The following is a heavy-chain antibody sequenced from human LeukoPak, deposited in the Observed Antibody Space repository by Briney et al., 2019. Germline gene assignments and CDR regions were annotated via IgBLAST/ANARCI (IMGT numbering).Heavy chain of an antibody. D-gene: IGHD6-13*01. Sequence: GGSLRLSCAASGFTFSDYYMSWIRQAPGKGLEWVSYISSSGSTIYYADSVKGRFTISRDNAKNSLYLQMNSLRAEDTAVYYCARRMPYSSSWDDAFDIWGQETMVTVSS. CDR3: ARRMPYSSSWDDAFDI. V-gene: IGHV3-11*01. CDR2: ISSSGSTI. CDR1: GFTFSDYY. J-gene: IGHJ3*02.